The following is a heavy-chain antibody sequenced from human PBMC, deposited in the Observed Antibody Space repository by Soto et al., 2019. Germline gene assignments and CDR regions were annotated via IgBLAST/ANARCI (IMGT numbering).Heavy chain of an antibody. V-gene: IGHV5-10-1*01. CDR3: ARLKKSHCSGGSCYYYGMDV. J-gene: IGHJ6*02. CDR1: GYSFTDSW. D-gene: IGHD2-15*01. Sequence: PGESLKISCKGFGYSFTDSWIGWVRQMPGKGLEWMGIVYPSDSYTNYSPSFQGHVTISADKSISTAYLQWSSLKASDTAMYYCARLKKSHCSGGSCYYYGMDVWGQGTTVTVSS. CDR2: VYPSDSYT.